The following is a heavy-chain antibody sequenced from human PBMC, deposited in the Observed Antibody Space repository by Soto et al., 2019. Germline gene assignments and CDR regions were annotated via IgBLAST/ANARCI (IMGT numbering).Heavy chain of an antibody. J-gene: IGHJ3*02. V-gene: IGHV3-64*01. Sequence: PGGSLRLSCAASGFTFSSYAMHWVRQAPGEGLEYVSAISSNGGSTYYANSVKGRFTISRDNSKNTLYLQMGSLRAEDMAVYYCASSYDFWSGPDIWGQGTMVTVSS. D-gene: IGHD3-3*01. CDR3: ASSYDFWSGPDI. CDR2: ISSNGGST. CDR1: GFTFSSYA.